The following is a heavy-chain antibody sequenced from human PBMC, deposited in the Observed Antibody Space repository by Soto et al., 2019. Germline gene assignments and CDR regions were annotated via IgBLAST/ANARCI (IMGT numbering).Heavy chain of an antibody. CDR3: ARAPRGNYGYPSYFDY. CDR1: GGSVSSYY. V-gene: IGHV4-59*02. J-gene: IGHJ4*02. CDR2: IYYSGST. Sequence: SETLSLTCTVSGGSVSSYYWSWIRQPPGKGLEWIGYIYYSGSTNYNPSLKSRVTISVDTSKNQFSLKLSSVTAADTAVYYCARAPRGNYGYPSYFDYWGQGTLVTVSS. D-gene: IGHD3-10*01.